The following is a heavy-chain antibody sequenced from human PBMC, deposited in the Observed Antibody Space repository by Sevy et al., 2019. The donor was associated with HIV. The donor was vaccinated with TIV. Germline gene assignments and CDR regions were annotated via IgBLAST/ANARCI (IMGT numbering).Heavy chain of an antibody. D-gene: IGHD2-2*01. CDR3: ARGGGYCISTSCSEYFQH. CDR1: GYTFTSYG. CDR2: ISAYNGNT. J-gene: IGHJ1*01. V-gene: IGHV1-18*01. Sequence: ASVKVSCKASGYTFTSYGISWVRQAPGQGLEWMGWISAYNGNTNYAQELQGRVTMTTDTSTSTAYMELRSLRSDDTAVYYCARGGGYCISTSCSEYFQHWGQGTLVTVSS.